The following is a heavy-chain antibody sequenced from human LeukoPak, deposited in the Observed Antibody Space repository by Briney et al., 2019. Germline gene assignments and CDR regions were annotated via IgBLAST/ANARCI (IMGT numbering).Heavy chain of an antibody. J-gene: IGHJ4*02. CDR2: IYTSGST. CDR3: ARDECSGGSCYFDY. D-gene: IGHD2-15*01. CDR1: GGSISSYY. Sequence: SETLSLTCTVSGGSISSYYWSWIRQPAGKGLEWIGRIYTSGSTNYNPSLKSRVTTSVDTSKNQFSLKLSSVTAADTAVYYCARDECSGGSCYFDYWGQGTLVTVSS. V-gene: IGHV4-4*07.